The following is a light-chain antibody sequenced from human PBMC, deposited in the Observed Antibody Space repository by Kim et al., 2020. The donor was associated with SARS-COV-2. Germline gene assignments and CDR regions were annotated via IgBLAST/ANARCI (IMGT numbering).Light chain of an antibody. V-gene: IGKV3-15*01. Sequence: LSGAPGERATLSCRASQSISSNLAWYQQKPGQPPRLLISGASTRATGIPARFSGSGSGTEFSLTISSLQSEDFAVYYCQQYYNWYTFGQGTKLEI. CDR2: GAS. J-gene: IGKJ2*01. CDR3: QQYYNWYT. CDR1: QSISSN.